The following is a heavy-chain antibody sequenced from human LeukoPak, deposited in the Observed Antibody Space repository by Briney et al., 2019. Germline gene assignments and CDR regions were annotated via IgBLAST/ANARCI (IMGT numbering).Heavy chain of an antibody. CDR3: VRGGGTLDM. CDR1: GFIITSHW. V-gene: IGHV3-7*01. J-gene: IGHJ3*02. D-gene: IGHD1-1*01. Sequence: PGGSLRLSCEASGFIITSHWMGWVRQAPGKRPEWVANIKQAGRDKYYLDSVKGRFTISRDNAKNSLYLQMNSLTDEDTAMYYCVRGGGTLDMWGQGTMVTVSS. CDR2: IKQAGRDK.